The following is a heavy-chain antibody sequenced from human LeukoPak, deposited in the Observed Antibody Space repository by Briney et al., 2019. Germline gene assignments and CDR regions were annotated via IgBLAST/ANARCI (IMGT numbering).Heavy chain of an antibody. CDR3: ARISVIRGLSSFDS. CDR2: ISSTSNTT. V-gene: IGHV3-48*04. Sequence: GGSLILSCSASGFTFSSYSMNWVRQAPGKGLEWVSYISSTSNTTYYADSVKGRFTTSRDNAKTSLYLQMNSLTPEDTAVYYCARISVIRGLSSFDSWGQGTLVTVSS. CDR1: GFTFSSYS. D-gene: IGHD3-10*01. J-gene: IGHJ4*02.